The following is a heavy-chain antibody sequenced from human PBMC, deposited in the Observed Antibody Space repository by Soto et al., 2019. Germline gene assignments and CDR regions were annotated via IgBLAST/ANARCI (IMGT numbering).Heavy chain of an antibody. CDR2: FDPEDGET. CDR3: ATYDIVVVPAAKMFHYYMDV. Sequence: GASVKVSCKVSGYTLTELSMHWVRQAPGKGLEWMGGFDPEDGETIYAQKFQGRVTLTEDTSTDTAYMELSSLRSEDTAVYYCATYDIVVVPAAKMFHYYMDVWGNGTTVTVSS. V-gene: IGHV1-24*01. D-gene: IGHD2-2*01. CDR1: GYTLTELS. J-gene: IGHJ6*03.